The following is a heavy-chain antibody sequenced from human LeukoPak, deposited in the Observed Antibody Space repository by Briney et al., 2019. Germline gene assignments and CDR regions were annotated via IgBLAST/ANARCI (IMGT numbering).Heavy chain of an antibody. CDR2: IYSDGTT. J-gene: IGHJ4*02. D-gene: IGHD4-11*01. Sequence: GGSLRLSCAASGFSISNYYMSWVRQAPVKGLEWVSVIYSDGTTYYEDSVKGRFTISRDNAKNSLYLQMNSLRAEDTAVYYCTREDHSNYNYWGQGTLVTVSS. V-gene: IGHV3-53*01. CDR3: TREDHSNYNY. CDR1: GFSISNYY.